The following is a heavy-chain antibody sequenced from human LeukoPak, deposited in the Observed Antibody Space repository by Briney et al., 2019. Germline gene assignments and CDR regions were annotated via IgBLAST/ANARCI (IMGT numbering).Heavy chain of an antibody. J-gene: IGHJ4*02. CDR1: GFTFSNYA. CDR3: AKQGESKTKNFDY. V-gene: IGHV3-23*01. CDR2: IGGTRYST. D-gene: IGHD1-7*01. Sequence: PGGSLRLSCAASGFTFSNYAMMWLRQAPGKGLEWVSIIGGTRYSTYYADSVRGRFTISRDNSKNTLYLQMNSLRAEDTAVYYCAKQGESKTKNFDYWGQGTLVTVSS.